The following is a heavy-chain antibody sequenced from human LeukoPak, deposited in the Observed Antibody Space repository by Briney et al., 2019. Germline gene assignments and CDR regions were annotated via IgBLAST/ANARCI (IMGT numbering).Heavy chain of an antibody. V-gene: IGHV3-30*04. CDR3: ARGRVVPGSEGWFDP. D-gene: IGHD2-2*01. CDR1: GFTFSSYA. Sequence: PGRSLRLSCAASGFTFSSYAMHWARQAPGKGLEWVAVISYDGSNKYYADSVKGRFTISRDNSKNTLYLQMNSLRAEDTAVYYCARGRVVPGSEGWFDPWGQGTLVTVSS. CDR2: ISYDGSNK. J-gene: IGHJ5*02.